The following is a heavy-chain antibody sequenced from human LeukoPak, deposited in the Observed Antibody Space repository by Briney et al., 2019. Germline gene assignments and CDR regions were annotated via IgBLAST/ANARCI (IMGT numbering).Heavy chain of an antibody. J-gene: IGHJ4*02. D-gene: IGHD1-1*01. CDR2: INPNSGGT. V-gene: IGHV1-2*02. Sequence: ASVKVSCKVSGYTLTELSMHWVRQAPGKGLEWMGWINPNSGGTNYAQKFQGRVTMTRDTSISTAYMELSRLRSDDTAVDYCARGGGRERRFGYWGQGTLVTVSS. CDR1: GYTLTELS. CDR3: ARGGGRERRFGY.